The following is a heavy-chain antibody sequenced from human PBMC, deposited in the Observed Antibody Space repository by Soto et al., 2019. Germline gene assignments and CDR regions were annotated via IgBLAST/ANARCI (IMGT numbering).Heavy chain of an antibody. V-gene: IGHV1-46*03. CDR2: INPSGGST. Sequence: ASVKVSCKASGYTFTSYYMHWVRQAPGQRLEWMRIINPSGGSTSYAQKFQGRVTMTRDTSTSTVYMELSSLRSEDTAVYYCARDRFTAVAGSYSYCFDYWGQGTLVIVSS. J-gene: IGHJ4*02. CDR1: GYTFTSYY. D-gene: IGHD6-19*01. CDR3: ARDRFTAVAGSYSYCFDY.